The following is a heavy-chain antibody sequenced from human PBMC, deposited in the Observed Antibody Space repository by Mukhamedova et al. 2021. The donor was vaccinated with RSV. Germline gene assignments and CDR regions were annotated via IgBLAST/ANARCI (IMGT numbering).Heavy chain of an antibody. J-gene: IGHJ5*02. CDR3: ARDHRVGGTTSPWFDP. CDR2: IYGGGNT. Sequence: GLEWVASIYGGGNTYYADSVRGRFTISRDRSKNTLYLQMDSLSAEDTAMYYCARDHRVGGTTSPWFDPWGPGTPVTVSS. D-gene: IGHD1-7*01. V-gene: IGHV3-53*01.